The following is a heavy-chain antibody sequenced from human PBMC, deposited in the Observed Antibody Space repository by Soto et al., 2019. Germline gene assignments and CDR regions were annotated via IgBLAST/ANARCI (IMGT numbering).Heavy chain of an antibody. D-gene: IGHD3-22*01. Sequence: QVQLQESGPGLVKPSQTLSLTCTVSGGSISSGGYYWSWIRQHPGKGLEWIGYIYYSGSTYYNPSLKRRVTLSVETSKNQFCLKLGSVTAADRDLYYCARGTAYYYDSTGYYHFDYWGQGTLVTVSS. J-gene: IGHJ4*02. V-gene: IGHV4-31*03. CDR1: GGSISSGGYY. CDR3: ARGTAYYYDSTGYYHFDY. CDR2: IYYSGST.